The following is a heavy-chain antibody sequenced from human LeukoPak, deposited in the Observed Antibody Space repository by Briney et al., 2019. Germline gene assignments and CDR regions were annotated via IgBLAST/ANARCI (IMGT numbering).Heavy chain of an antibody. CDR3: ARKGQANGDGRPA. Sequence: TGGSLGLSCVASGFTFSSFDLSWVRQAPGKGLECVAAIYRGVGSTYYADSVKGRFTISRDNSKNTLYLQMNNLRADDTAVYYCARKGQANGDGRPAWGQGTLVTVSS. D-gene: IGHD1-26*01. V-gene: IGHV3-23*05. CDR2: IYRGVGST. J-gene: IGHJ5*02. CDR1: GFTFSSFD.